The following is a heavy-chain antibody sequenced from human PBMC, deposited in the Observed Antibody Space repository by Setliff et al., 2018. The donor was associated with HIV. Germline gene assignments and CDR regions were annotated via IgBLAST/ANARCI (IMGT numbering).Heavy chain of an antibody. J-gene: IGHJ3*01. CDR2: IYHTGTT. CDR1: GMSVSGYY. Sequence: PSQTLSLTCRVSGMSVSGYYWSWIRQSPGKGLEWIGYIYHTGTTRYNPSLKSRVTIQIDRSNNHFSLNLRSATTADTAVYFCARDHELGAFDLWGQGTMVTVSS. D-gene: IGHD1-26*01. V-gene: IGHV4-59*02. CDR3: ARDHELGAFDL.